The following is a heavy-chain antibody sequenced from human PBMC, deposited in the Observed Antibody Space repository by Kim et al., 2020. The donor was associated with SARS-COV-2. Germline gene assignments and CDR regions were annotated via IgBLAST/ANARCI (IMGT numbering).Heavy chain of an antibody. V-gene: IGHV4-4*07. CDR1: GGSIRSYY. Sequence: SETLSLTCTFSGGSIRSYYWNWIRQPAGKGLEWIGRMHPSGSTAYNPSLRSRVTMSVDTPKNQFSLNLSSVAAADTAVYYCARDSGGVRRGVFDYWGQGT. J-gene: IGHJ4*02. D-gene: IGHD3-16*01. CDR3: ARDSGGVRRGVFDY. CDR2: MHPSGST.